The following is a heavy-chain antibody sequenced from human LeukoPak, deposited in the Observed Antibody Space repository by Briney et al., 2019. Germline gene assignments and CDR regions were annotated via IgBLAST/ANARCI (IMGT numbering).Heavy chain of an antibody. V-gene: IGHV3-48*02. Sequence: PGGSLRLSCAASGFIFSNYGMNWVRQAPGQGLELISYISSGSSTIYYADSVKGRFTISRDNAKNSLYLQMNSLRDEDTAVYYCARDLLDIVLIPAASLYYFDYWGQGTLVTVSS. CDR1: GFIFSNYG. J-gene: IGHJ4*02. CDR2: ISSGSSTI. D-gene: IGHD2-2*03. CDR3: ARDLLDIVLIPAASLYYFDY.